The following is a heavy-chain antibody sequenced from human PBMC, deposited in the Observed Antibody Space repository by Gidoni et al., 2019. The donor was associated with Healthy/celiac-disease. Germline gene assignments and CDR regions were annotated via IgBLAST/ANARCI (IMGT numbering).Heavy chain of an antibody. CDR1: GFTFSSYG. D-gene: IGHD2-15*01. V-gene: IGHV3-30*18. J-gene: IGHJ4*02. CDR3: AKGHGDIVVVVAATGAFDY. CDR2: ISYDGSNK. Sequence: QVQLVESGGGVVQPGRSLRLSCAASGFTFSSYGMHWFRQAPGKGPEWVAVISYDGSNKYYADSVKGRFTISRDNSKNTLYLQMNSLRAEDTAVYYCAKGHGDIVVVVAATGAFDYWGQGTLVTVSS.